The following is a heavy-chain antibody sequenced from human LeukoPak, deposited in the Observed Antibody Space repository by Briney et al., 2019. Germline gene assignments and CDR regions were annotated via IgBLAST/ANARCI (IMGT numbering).Heavy chain of an antibody. D-gene: IGHD3-10*01. CDR3: ARGSRAVRGVIILQYYYYYMDV. V-gene: IGHV1-18*01. CDR1: GYTFTSYG. CDR2: ISAYNGNT. Sequence: ASVKVSCKASGYTFTSYGISWVRQAPGQGLEWMGWISAYNGNTNYAQKLQGRVTMTTDTSTSTAYMELRSLRSDDTAVYYCARGSRAVRGVIILQYYYYYMDVWGKGTTVTISS. J-gene: IGHJ6*03.